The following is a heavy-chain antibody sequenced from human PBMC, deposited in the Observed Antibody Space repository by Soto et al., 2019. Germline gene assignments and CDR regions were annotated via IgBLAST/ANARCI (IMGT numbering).Heavy chain of an antibody. V-gene: IGHV3-33*01. D-gene: IGHD6-19*01. CDR2: IWYDGSNK. CDR3: ARDGQSLAPYALDV. CDR1: GLTFSGNA. J-gene: IGHJ6*02. Sequence: QVQVVESGGGVVQPGSSLRLSCTASGLTFSGNAMHWVRKPPGRGREWVAQIWYDGSNKYYADSVKGRFTISRDNSKNTLYVQMDSLRVEDTAVYYCARDGQSLAPYALDVWGQGTSVTVSS.